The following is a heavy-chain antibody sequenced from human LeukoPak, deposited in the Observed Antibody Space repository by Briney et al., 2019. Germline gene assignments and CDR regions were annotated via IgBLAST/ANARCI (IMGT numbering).Heavy chain of an antibody. CDR3: ARDCAGVTAHFDY. J-gene: IGHJ4*02. Sequence: QTGGSLRLSCAASGFTFSSYSMNWVRQAPGKELEWVSYISSSSSTIYYADSVKGRFTITRDNAKNSLYLQMNSLRAEDTAVYYCARDCAGVTAHFDYWGQGTLVTVSS. CDR1: GFTFSSYS. D-gene: IGHD2-21*02. V-gene: IGHV3-48*04. CDR2: ISSSSSTI.